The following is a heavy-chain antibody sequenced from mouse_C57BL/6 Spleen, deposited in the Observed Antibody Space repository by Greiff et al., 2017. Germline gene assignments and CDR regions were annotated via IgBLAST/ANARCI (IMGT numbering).Heavy chain of an antibody. J-gene: IGHJ1*03. CDR2: IDPNSGGT. Sequence: VQLQQSGAELVRPGTSVKLSCKASGYTFTSYWMHWVKQRPGRGLAWIGRIDPNSGGTKYNEKFKSKATLTVDKPSSTAYMQLSSLTSEDSAVYYCAREENSLYWYFDVWGTGTTVTVSS. CDR3: AREENSLYWYFDV. CDR1: GYTFTSYW. D-gene: IGHD6-2*01. V-gene: IGHV1-72*01.